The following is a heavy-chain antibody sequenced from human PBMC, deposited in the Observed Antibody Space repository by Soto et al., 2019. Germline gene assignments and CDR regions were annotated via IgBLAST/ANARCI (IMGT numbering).Heavy chain of an antibody. V-gene: IGHV1-69*13. Sequence: EASVKVSCKASGGTFSSYAISWVRQAPGQGLEWMGGIIPIFGTANYAQKFQGRVTITADESTSTAYMELSSLRSEDTAVYYCARRGYCSSTSCYGNYYYGMDVWGQGTTVTVS. CDR2: IIPIFGTA. CDR1: GGTFSSYA. J-gene: IGHJ6*02. CDR3: ARRGYCSSTSCYGNYYYGMDV. D-gene: IGHD2-2*01.